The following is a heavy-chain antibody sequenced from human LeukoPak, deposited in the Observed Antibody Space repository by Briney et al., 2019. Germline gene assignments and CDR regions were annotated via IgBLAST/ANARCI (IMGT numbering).Heavy chain of an antibody. CDR2: MSGSGGST. V-gene: IGHV3-23*01. Sequence: WGTLRLSCAASGFTFSSYDMSWVRQAPGKGLEWVSVMSGSGGSTKYADSVKGRFTISRDNSKNTLYLQMNSLRAEDTAVYYCASSRYYGSGSYYLGRGTDYWGQGTLVTVSS. CDR3: ASSRYYGSGSYYLGRGTDY. D-gene: IGHD3-10*01. J-gene: IGHJ4*02. CDR1: GFTFSSYD.